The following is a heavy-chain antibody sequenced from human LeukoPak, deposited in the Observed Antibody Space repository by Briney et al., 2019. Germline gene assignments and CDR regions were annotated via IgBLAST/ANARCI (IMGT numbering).Heavy chain of an antibody. Sequence: GGSLRLSCAASGYTFSASWMHWVRQAPGKGLVWVSRINGDGSTTDYADSVKGRFTISRDNAKNTLYLQMNSLRAEDTAVYYCARSGGGYWDSWGQGTLVTVSS. CDR1: GYTFSASW. V-gene: IGHV3-74*01. CDR2: INGDGSTT. CDR3: ARSGGGYWDS. D-gene: IGHD2-21*01. J-gene: IGHJ4*02.